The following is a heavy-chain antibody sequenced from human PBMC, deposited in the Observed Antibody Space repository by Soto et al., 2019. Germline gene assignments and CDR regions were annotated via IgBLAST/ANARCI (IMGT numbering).Heavy chain of an antibody. CDR3: ARLGRTPYDSSTYEGDY. CDR1: GGTFSSYA. J-gene: IGHJ4*02. D-gene: IGHD3-22*01. Sequence: SVKVSCKASGGTFSSYAISWVRQAPGQGLEWMGGIIPIFGTANYAQKFQGRVTITADESTSTAYMELSSLRSEDTAVYYCARLGRTPYDSSTYEGDYWGQGTLVTXSS. V-gene: IGHV1-69*13. CDR2: IIPIFGTA.